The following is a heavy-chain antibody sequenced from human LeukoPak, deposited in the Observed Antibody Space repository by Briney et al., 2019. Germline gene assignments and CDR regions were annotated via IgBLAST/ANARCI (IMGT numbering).Heavy chain of an antibody. Sequence: SVKVSCKASGGTFSSYTISWVRQAPGQGLEWMGRIIPILGIANYAQKFQGRVTITADKSTSTAYMELSSLRSEDTAVYYCARVPEPTYYDFWSGPQGNAFDIWGQGTMVTVSS. D-gene: IGHD3-3*01. CDR1: GGTFSSYT. J-gene: IGHJ3*02. V-gene: IGHV1-69*02. CDR3: ARVPEPTYYDFWSGPQGNAFDI. CDR2: IIPILGIA.